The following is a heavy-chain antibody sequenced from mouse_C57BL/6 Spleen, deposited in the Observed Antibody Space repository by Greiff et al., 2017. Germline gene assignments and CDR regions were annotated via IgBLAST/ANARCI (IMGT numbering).Heavy chain of an antibody. CDR3: ARALITTFAY. J-gene: IGHJ3*01. CDR2: INPSTGGT. D-gene: IGHD1-1*01. Sequence: VQLQQSGPELVKPGASVKISCKASGYSFPGYYLNWVKQSPEKSLEWIGEINPSTGGTTYNQKFKAKATLTVDKSSSTAYMQLKSLTSEDSAVYDCARALITTFAYWGQGTLVTVSA. V-gene: IGHV1-42*01. CDR1: GYSFPGYY.